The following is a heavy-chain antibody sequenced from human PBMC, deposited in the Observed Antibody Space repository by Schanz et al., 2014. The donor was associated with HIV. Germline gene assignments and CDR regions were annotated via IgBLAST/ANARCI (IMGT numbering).Heavy chain of an antibody. Sequence: VQLLESGGGLVQPGGSLRLSCAASGFTFSSYGMHWVRQAPGKGLEWVAVIWYDGSNKYYTDSVKGRFTISRDSSKNTLYLQMNSLRAEDTAVYYCARGAAEMATMTPWRYWGQGTLVTVSS. CDR1: GFTFSSYG. CDR3: ARGAAEMATMTPWRY. J-gene: IGHJ4*02. V-gene: IGHV3-33*01. D-gene: IGHD5-12*01. CDR2: IWYDGSNK.